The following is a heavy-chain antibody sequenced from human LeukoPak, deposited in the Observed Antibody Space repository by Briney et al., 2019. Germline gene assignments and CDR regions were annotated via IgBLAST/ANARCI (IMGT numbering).Heavy chain of an antibody. CDR2: ISWNSGSI. V-gene: IGHV3-9*01. CDR1: GFTFDDYA. CDR3: AKEGRPAKYYDFWSGYFRSSFDY. D-gene: IGHD3-3*01. J-gene: IGHJ4*02. Sequence: GGSLRLSCAASGFTFDDYAMHWVRQAPGKGLEWVSGISWNSGSIGYADSVKGRFTISRDNAKNSLYLQMNSLRAEDTALYYCAKEGRPAKYYDFWSGYFRSSFDYWGQGTLVTVSS.